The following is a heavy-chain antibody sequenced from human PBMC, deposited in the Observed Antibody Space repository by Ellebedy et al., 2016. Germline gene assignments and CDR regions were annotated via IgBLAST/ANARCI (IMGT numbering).Heavy chain of an antibody. J-gene: IGHJ4*02. V-gene: IGHV4-34*01. CDR1: GESFSPYG. Sequence: SETLSLTXAVSGESFSPYGWAWIRQPPGKGLEWIGEIKQSGGTDYKPSLTSRLIITMESSKRQFSLKLTSVTPADTAMYYCARVLPGAMPAIDYWGQGTLVTVSS. CDR3: ARVLPGAMPAIDY. D-gene: IGHD2-2*01. CDR2: IKQSGGT.